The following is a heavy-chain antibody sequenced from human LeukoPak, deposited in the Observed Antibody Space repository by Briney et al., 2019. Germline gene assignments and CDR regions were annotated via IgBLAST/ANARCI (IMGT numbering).Heavy chain of an antibody. D-gene: IGHD4-17*01. CDR3: AREHMTTVTNYGLDY. Sequence: SETLSLTCTVSGDSISYYCWTWIRQPPGKGLEWIGYIYYSGITNYNPSLKSRVTVSVDTSKNQFSLKLSSVTAADTAVYYCAREHMTTVTNYGLDYWGQGTLVTVSS. CDR1: GDSISYYC. J-gene: IGHJ4*02. CDR2: IYYSGIT. V-gene: IGHV4-59*12.